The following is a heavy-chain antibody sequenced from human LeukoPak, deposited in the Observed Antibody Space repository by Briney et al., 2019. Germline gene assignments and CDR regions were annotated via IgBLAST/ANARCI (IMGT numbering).Heavy chain of an antibody. Sequence: SETLSLTCTVSGGSISSYYWSWIRQPPRKGLEWIGYIYYSGSTNYNPSLKSRVTISVDTSKNQFSLKLGSVTAADTAVYYCARTGGNSGSRDAFDIWGQGTMVTVSS. V-gene: IGHV4-59*08. D-gene: IGHD3-16*01. J-gene: IGHJ3*02. CDR2: IYYSGST. CDR1: GGSISSYY. CDR3: ARTGGNSGSRDAFDI.